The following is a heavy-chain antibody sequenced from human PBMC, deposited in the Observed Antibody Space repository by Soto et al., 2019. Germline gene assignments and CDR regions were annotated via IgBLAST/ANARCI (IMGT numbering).Heavy chain of an antibody. Sequence: QVHLQESGPGLVKPSGTVSLTCAVSGGSINSENWWTWVRQPPGQGLEWIGEVFHTGSTNLNPSLTRRASMSVDKSKNQISLRLTSVTAADTAVYYCARVGFGESVPTFDYWGQGTLVTVSS. V-gene: IGHV4-4*02. CDR1: GGSINSENW. J-gene: IGHJ4*02. CDR2: VFHTGST. CDR3: ARVGFGESVPTFDY. D-gene: IGHD3-10*01.